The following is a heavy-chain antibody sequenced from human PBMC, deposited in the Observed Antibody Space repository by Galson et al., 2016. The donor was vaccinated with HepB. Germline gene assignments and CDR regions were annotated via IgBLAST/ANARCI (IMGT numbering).Heavy chain of an antibody. CDR2: IYYSGST. CDR1: GDSMSPYK. J-gene: IGHJ5*02. Sequence: SETLSLTCSVSGDSMSPYKWSWIRQAPGKGLEWIAYIYYSGSTNYNPSLKSRVTISVDKSKNQLSLRLTSVTAADTAVYYCGTVRAGCSTSSCYVETWGQGTLVTVSS. CDR3: GTVRAGCSTSSCYVET. D-gene: IGHD5-12*01. V-gene: IGHV4-59*12.